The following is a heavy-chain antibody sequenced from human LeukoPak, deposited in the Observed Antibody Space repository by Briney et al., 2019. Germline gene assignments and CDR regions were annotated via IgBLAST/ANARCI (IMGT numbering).Heavy chain of an antibody. J-gene: IGHJ4*02. CDR1: GFTFRSYG. Sequence: GGPLRLSCAASGFTFRSYGMSWVRQAPGKGLQWVSGISGSGGSTYYADSVKGRFNISRDNSKNTLYLQMNSLRAEDTAVYYCAKGERGLLWFGELFYYFEYWGQGTLVTVSS. D-gene: IGHD3-10*01. V-gene: IGHV3-23*01. CDR3: AKGERGLLWFGELFYYFEY. CDR2: ISGSGGST.